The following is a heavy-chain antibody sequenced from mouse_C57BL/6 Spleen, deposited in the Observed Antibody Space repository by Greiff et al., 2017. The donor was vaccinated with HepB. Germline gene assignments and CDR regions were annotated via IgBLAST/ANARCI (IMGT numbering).Heavy chain of an antibody. D-gene: IGHD1-1*01. J-gene: IGHJ2*01. Sequence: QVQLQQSGAELVKPGASGKISCKASGSAFSSYWMNGVKQRPGKGLEGIGRIYLGDGDTNYNGKFKGKATLTADKSSSTAYMQLSSLTSEDSAVYCCARRKTTVVDFDYWGQGTTLTVSS. CDR2: IYLGDGDT. V-gene: IGHV1-80*01. CDR1: GSAFSSYW. CDR3: ARRKTTVVDFDY.